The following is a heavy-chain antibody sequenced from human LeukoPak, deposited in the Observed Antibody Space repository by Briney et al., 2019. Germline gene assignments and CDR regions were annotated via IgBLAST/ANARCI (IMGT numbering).Heavy chain of an antibody. CDR2: MNPNSGNT. Sequence: GASVKVSCKASGYTFTSYDINWVRQATGQGLEWMGWMNPNSGNTGYAQKFQGRVTMTRNTSISTAYMELRSLRSDDTAVYYCARRRVGATTRPDYWGQGTLVTVSS. CDR1: GYTFTSYD. V-gene: IGHV1-8*01. CDR3: ARRRVGATTRPDY. D-gene: IGHD1-26*01. J-gene: IGHJ4*02.